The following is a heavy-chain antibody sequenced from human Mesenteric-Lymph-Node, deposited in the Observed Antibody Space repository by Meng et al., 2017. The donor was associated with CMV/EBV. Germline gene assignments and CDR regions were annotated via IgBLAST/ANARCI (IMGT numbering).Heavy chain of an antibody. D-gene: IGHD5-24*01. CDR2: VDWNSDSI. CDR3: ARGDRATGPSYFFES. CDR1: GFTFSSYA. J-gene: IGHJ4*02. V-gene: IGHV3-9*01. Sequence: GGSLRLSCAASGFTFSSYAMSWVRQAPGKGLEWVSGVDWNSDSIDYADSVKGRFTVSRDNAKNSLYLQMNSLRAEDTGMYYCARGDRATGPSYFFESWGQGTLVTVSS.